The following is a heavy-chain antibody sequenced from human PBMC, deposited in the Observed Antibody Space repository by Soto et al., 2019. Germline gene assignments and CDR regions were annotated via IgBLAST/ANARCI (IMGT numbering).Heavy chain of an antibody. Sequence: QVQVVQSGAEVKKPGASVKLSCKASGYTFTDYGFTWMRQAPAQGLERMGWISGHNGNTNYAQKFQGKVPMTTDTSTRTAYMELRSLGSGDTAVDYCALNPSDMLVKGPWFDAWGQGTLVAFSA. D-gene: IGHD3-9*01. V-gene: IGHV1-18*01. J-gene: IGHJ5*02. CDR2: ISGHNGNT. CDR3: ALNPSDMLVKGPWFDA. CDR1: GYTFTDYG.